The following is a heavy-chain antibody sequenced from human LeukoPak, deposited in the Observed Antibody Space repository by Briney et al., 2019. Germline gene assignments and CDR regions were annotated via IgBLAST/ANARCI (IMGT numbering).Heavy chain of an antibody. D-gene: IGHD4-17*01. J-gene: IGHJ2*01. Sequence: ASVKVSRKASGYTFTSYGISWVRQAPGQGLEWMGWISAYNGNTNYAQKLQGRVTMTTDTSTSTAYMELRSLRSDDTAVYYCARTYYGDLSDRDWYFDLWGRGTLVTVSS. CDR3: ARTYYGDLSDRDWYFDL. CDR1: GYTFTSYG. CDR2: ISAYNGNT. V-gene: IGHV1-18*01.